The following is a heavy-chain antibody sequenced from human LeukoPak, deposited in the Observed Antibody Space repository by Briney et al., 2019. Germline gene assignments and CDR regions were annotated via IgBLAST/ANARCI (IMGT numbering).Heavy chain of an antibody. V-gene: IGHV4-38-2*02. J-gene: IGHJ3*02. CDR2: IYHSGST. D-gene: IGHD6-19*01. CDR1: GYSISSGYY. Sequence: PSETLSLTCTVSGYSISSGYYWGWIRQPPGKGLEWIGSIYHSGSTYYNPSLKSRVTISVDTSKNQFSLKLSSVTAADTAVYYCAREWYSSGWAHPRRSDDAFDIWGQGTMVTVSS. CDR3: AREWYSSGWAHPRRSDDAFDI.